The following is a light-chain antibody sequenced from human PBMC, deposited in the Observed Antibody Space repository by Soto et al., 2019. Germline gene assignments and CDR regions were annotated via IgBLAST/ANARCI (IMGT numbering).Light chain of an antibody. V-gene: IGKV3-20*01. J-gene: IGKJ1*01. CDR1: QSVSRSY. CDR3: QQYDSSPWT. CDR2: DTS. Sequence: EIVLTQSPGTLSLSPGEGATLSCRASQSVSRSYLAWFQQKPGQAPRLLIYDTSTRATGIPDRFSGSGSGTGFTLTISRLEPEDFAVYYCQQYDSSPWTFGQGTKVEIK.